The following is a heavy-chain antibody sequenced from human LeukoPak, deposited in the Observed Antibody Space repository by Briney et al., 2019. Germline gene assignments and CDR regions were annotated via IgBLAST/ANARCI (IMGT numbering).Heavy chain of an antibody. CDR2: IDTDGSST. V-gene: IGHV3-74*01. CDR3: ATDKHCSNGNCYSYPGY. Sequence: GGSLRLSCVASGFTFSSYWMHWVRQAPEKGLVWVSRIDTDGSSTIYADSVRGRFTISRDNSKNTLYLQMNNLRPEDTAVYYCATDKHCSNGNCYSYPGYWGQGTLVTVSS. J-gene: IGHJ4*02. CDR1: GFTFSSYW. D-gene: IGHD2-2*01.